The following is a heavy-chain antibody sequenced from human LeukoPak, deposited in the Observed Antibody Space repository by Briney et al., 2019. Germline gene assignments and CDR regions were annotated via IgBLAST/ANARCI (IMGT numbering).Heavy chain of an antibody. V-gene: IGHV4-61*02. Sequence: SETLSLTCTVSGGSVSSGNSYWSWIRQPAGKGPEWIGRIYTGGSTNYNPSLKSRLTMSVDTSKNQFSLKLSSVTAADTAVYYCGRGLEDPPGWIDPWGQGTLVTVSS. D-gene: IGHD1-1*01. CDR1: GGSVSSGNSY. J-gene: IGHJ5*02. CDR2: IYTGGST. CDR3: GRGLEDPPGWIDP.